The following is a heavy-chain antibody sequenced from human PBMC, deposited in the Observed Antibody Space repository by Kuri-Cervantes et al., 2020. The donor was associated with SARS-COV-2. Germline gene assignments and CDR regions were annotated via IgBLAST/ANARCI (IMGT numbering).Heavy chain of an antibody. D-gene: IGHD3-10*01. CDR2: INPNSGGT. CDR1: GYTFTGYY. V-gene: IGHV1-2*04. J-gene: IGHJ6*02. Sequence: ASVKVSCKASGYTFTGYYMHWVRQAPGQGLEWMGRINPNSGGTNYAQKFQGWVTMTRDTSISTVYMELSRLRSDDTAVYYCARGMVRGLIQSYYYGMDVWGQGTTVTVSS. CDR3: ARGMVRGLIQSYYYGMDV.